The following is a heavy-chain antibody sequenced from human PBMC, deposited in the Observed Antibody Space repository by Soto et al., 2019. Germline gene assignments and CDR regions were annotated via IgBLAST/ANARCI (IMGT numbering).Heavy chain of an antibody. J-gene: IGHJ6*02. CDR2: IIPIFGTA. V-gene: IGHV1-69*13. CDR1: GGTFSSYA. Sequence: GASAKVSCKASGGTFSSYAISWVRQAPVQGLEWMGGIIPIFGTANYAQKFQGRVTITADESTSTAYMELSSLGSEDTAVYYCASGYSSSSRAAKWGNSAIRYYYYGMDVWGQGTTVNSP. D-gene: IGHD6-6*01. CDR3: ASGYSSSSRAAKWGNSAIRYYYYGMDV.